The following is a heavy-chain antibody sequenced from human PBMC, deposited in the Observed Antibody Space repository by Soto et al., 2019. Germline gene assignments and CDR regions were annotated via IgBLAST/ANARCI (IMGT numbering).Heavy chain of an antibody. CDR1: GFTFSSYA. CDR2: ISNDGANT. Sequence: GGSLRLSCAASGFTFSSYAMTWVRQAPGKGLEWVSSISNDGANTYYGDSGKGRFAVSRDNSKNTLYLQMNSLRAEDTGLYYCAKILATAATGYWGQGTLVTVSS. J-gene: IGHJ4*02. CDR3: AKILATAATGY. D-gene: IGHD2-15*01. V-gene: IGHV3-23*01.